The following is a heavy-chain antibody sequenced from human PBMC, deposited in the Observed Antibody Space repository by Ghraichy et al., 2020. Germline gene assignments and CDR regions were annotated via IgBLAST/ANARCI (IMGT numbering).Heavy chain of an antibody. Sequence: SEPLSLTCAVYGGSFSGYYWSWIRQPPGKGLEWIGEINHSGSTNYNPSLKSRVTISVDTSKNQFSLKLSSVTAADTAVYYCARGQSNYYDSSGYYLGAWGQGTLVTVSS. CDR1: GGSFSGYY. CDR2: INHSGST. D-gene: IGHD3-22*01. J-gene: IGHJ5*02. CDR3: ARGQSNYYDSSGYYLGA. V-gene: IGHV4-34*01.